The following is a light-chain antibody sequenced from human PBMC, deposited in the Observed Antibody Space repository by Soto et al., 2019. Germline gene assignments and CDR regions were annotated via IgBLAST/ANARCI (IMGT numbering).Light chain of an antibody. Sequence: DIQMTQSPSSLSASVGDRVTITCRASQNINTYLNWYQQKPGKALKLLIYGTSSLQSGVQSRFSGSGSGTDFTLTISSLQPEDFATYYCKQSYTTPRTFGQGTKVDIK. V-gene: IGKV1-39*01. J-gene: IGKJ1*01. CDR3: KQSYTTPRT. CDR2: GTS. CDR1: QNINTY.